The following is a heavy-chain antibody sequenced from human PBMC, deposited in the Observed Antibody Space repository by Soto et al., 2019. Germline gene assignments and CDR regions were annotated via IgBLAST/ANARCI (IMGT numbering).Heavy chain of an antibody. Sequence: SETLSLTCTVSGGSISTYYWSWIRQPPGKGLEWIGYIYYSGSTSYNPSLKSRVTISVDTSKNQFSLKLRSVTAADTAVYYCARPARQDTVAGDYWGQGTLVTVSS. J-gene: IGHJ4*02. D-gene: IGHD5-12*01. CDR3: ARPARQDTVAGDY. CDR2: IYYSGST. CDR1: GGSISTYY. V-gene: IGHV4-59*01.